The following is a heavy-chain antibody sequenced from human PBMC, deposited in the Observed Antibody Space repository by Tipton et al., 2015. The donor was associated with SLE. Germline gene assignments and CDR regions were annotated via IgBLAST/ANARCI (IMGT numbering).Heavy chain of an antibody. V-gene: IGHV4-34*01. CDR3: ARARRGRSSRQEGDWFDP. Sequence: LRLSCAVYGGSFSDYYWSWIRQPPGKGLEWVGEINYSGTTNYNPSLKSRVTISVDTSKNQFSLKLTSVTAADTAVYYCARARRGRSSRQEGDWFDPWGQGTLVTVSS. D-gene: IGHD6-13*01. CDR2: INYSGTT. J-gene: IGHJ5*02. CDR1: GGSFSDYY.